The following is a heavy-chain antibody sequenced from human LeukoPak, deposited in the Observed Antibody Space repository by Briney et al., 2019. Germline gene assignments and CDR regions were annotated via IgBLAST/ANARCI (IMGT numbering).Heavy chain of an antibody. CDR2: ISAYNGNT. J-gene: IGHJ4*02. D-gene: IGHD6-13*01. CDR3: ARDLSRGVAAAGTSRRFDY. V-gene: IGHV1-18*04. CDR1: GYAFTSYG. Sequence: GASVKVSCKASGYAFTSYGISWVRQAPGQGLERMGWISAYNGNTNYAQKLQGRVTMTTDTSTSTAYMELRSLRSDDTAVYYCARDLSRGVAAAGTSRRFDYWGQGTLVTVSS.